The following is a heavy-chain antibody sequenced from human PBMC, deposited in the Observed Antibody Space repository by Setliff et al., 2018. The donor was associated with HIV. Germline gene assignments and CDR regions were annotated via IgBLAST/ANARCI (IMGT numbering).Heavy chain of an antibody. J-gene: IGHJ4*02. D-gene: IGHD5-18*01. V-gene: IGHV4-39*01. CDR3: ARRDGYSYVFYFDY. CDR2: IYYRGST. Sequence: PSETLSLTCTVSGGSISSSTYYWGWLRQPPGKGREWIGTIYYRGSTYYTPSLKRRLTISVVRTKNQCSLRLSSVTAADTAVYCCARRDGYSYVFYFDYWGQGTLVTVSS. CDR1: GGSISSSTYY.